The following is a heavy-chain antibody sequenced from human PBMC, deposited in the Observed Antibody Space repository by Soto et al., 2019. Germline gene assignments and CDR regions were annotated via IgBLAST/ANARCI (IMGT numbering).Heavy chain of an antibody. V-gene: IGHV1-46*01. CDR3: ARAAGRFAELYLFDT. J-gene: IGHJ5*02. D-gene: IGHD1-7*01. CDR1: GYTFTSYN. CDR2: INPLGFST. Sequence: QVQLVQSGAEGKKPGASVKVSCKASGYTFTSYNMHWVRQAPGQGLEWVGMINPLGFSTTYAQKFRGRVTMTRDTSTSPVYRELTNLRSDDTAVYYCARAAGRFAELYLFDTWAQVTLVT.